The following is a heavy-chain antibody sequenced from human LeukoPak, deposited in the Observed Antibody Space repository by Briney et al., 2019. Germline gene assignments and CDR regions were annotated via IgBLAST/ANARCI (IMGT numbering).Heavy chain of an antibody. CDR3: AREEYDILTGYSNFDY. CDR1: GFTFSSYW. CDR2: IKQDGSEK. V-gene: IGHV3-7*03. Sequence: GGSPRLSCAASGFTFSSYWMSWVRQAPGKGLEWVANIKQDGSEKYYVDSVKGRFTISRDNAKNSLYLQMNSLRAEDTAVYYCAREEYDILTGYSNFDYWGQGTLVTVSS. J-gene: IGHJ4*02. D-gene: IGHD3-9*01.